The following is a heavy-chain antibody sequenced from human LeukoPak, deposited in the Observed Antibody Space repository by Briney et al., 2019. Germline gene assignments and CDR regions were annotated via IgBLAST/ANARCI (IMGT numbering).Heavy chain of an antibody. V-gene: IGHV3-66*01. D-gene: IGHD3-10*01. CDR2: IYSDGST. J-gene: IGHJ4*02. CDR1: GLSVSRNY. CDR3: ARGTSMVRGVIPFDY. Sequence: GGSLRLSCAASGLSVSRNYMSWVRQAPGKGLQWVSLIYSDGSTYYADFVKGRFTISRDNSKNTVDLQTTSLRAEDTAVYYCARGTSMVRGVIPFDYWGQGTLVTVSS.